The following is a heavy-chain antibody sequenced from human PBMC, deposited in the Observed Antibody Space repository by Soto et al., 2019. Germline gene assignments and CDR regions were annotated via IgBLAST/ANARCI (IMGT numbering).Heavy chain of an antibody. D-gene: IGHD2-15*01. CDR2: IIPIFGTA. J-gene: IGHJ4*02. Sequence: SVKVSCKASGGTFSSYAISWVRQAPGQGLEWMGGIIPIFGTANYAQRFQGRVTITADESTSTAYMELSSLRSEDTAVYYCARDAHSSLYYFDYWGQGTLVTVSS. CDR3: ARDAHSSLYYFDY. CDR1: GGTFSSYA. V-gene: IGHV1-69*13.